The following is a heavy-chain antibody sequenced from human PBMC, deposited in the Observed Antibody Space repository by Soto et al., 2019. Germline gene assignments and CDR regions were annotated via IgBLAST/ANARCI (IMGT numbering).Heavy chain of an antibody. Sequence: SETLSLTCSVSGGYISSGGNYWSWIRQRPGKGLEWIGFIYYTGHTKYNAALKSRTSISAVMSENQFSLTLTSVTAADTAVYYCAREDINESLFDHWGPGILVTVSS. D-gene: IGHD2-8*01. CDR3: AREDINESLFDH. CDR2: IYYTGHT. V-gene: IGHV4-31*03. CDR1: GGYISSGGNY. J-gene: IGHJ4*02.